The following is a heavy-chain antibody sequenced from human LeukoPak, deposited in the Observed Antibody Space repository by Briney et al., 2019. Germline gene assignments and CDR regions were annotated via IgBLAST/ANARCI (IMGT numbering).Heavy chain of an antibody. CDR2: IGQDGSEN. J-gene: IGHJ4*02. CDR3: ATGGGWYFDY. V-gene: IGHV3-7*01. D-gene: IGHD6-19*01. Sequence: GGSLRLSCAASGFTFSNYWMNWLRQAPGKGLEWVASIGQDGSENYYVDSVKGRFTISRDNAKNSLYLQMSSLRVEDTAVYYCATGGGWYFDYWGQGALITASS. CDR1: GFTFSNYW.